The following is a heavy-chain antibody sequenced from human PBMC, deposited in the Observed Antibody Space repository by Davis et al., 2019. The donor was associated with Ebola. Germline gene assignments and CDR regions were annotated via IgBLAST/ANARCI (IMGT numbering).Heavy chain of an antibody. CDR2: IFYSGST. Sequence: PSETLSLTCTVSNDSISSYYWSWIRQPPGKGLEWIGYIFYSGSTNYNPSLKSRVTISVDTSKNQFSLKLSSVTAADTAVYYCARRGSYYFDSRDSTYGIRNAFDIWGQGTMVTVSS. D-gene: IGHD3-22*01. CDR3: ARRGSYYFDSRDSTYGIRNAFDI. J-gene: IGHJ3*02. CDR1: NDSISSYY. V-gene: IGHV4-59*08.